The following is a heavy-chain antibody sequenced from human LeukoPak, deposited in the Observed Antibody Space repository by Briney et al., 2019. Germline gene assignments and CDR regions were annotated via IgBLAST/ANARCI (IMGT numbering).Heavy chain of an antibody. J-gene: IGHJ5*02. V-gene: IGHV4-39*07. Sequence: SETLSLTCTVSGGSISSSSYYWGWIRQPPGKGLEWIGSIYYSGSTNYNPSLKSRVTISVDTSKNQFSLKLSSVTAADTAVYYCARVNYDFWSGYYLLSEDCWFDPWGQGTLVTVSS. CDR2: IYYSGST. CDR3: ARVNYDFWSGYYLLSEDCWFDP. D-gene: IGHD3-3*01. CDR1: GGSISSSSYY.